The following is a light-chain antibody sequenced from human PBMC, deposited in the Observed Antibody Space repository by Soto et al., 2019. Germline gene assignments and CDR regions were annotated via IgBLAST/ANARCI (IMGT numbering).Light chain of an antibody. Sequence: IPMTQSPSSLSASTGDIVTITCRASQGISSYLAWYQQKPGKAPKLLIYAASTLQSGVPSRFSGSGSGTDFTLTISCLQSEDFATYYCQQYYSYPWTFGQGTKVDIK. CDR1: QGISSY. V-gene: IGKV1-8*01. J-gene: IGKJ1*01. CDR3: QQYYSYPWT. CDR2: AAS.